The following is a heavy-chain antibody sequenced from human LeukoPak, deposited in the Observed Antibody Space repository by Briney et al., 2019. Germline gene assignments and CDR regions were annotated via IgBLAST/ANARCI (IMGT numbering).Heavy chain of an antibody. CDR3: ARHARCSSTSCYHTVIDAFDI. CDR1: GGSFSGYY. D-gene: IGHD2-2*01. V-gene: IGHV4-34*01. J-gene: IGHJ3*02. Sequence: SETLSLTCAVYGGSFSGYYWSWIRQPPGKGLEWIGEINHSGSTNYNPSLKSRVTISVDTSKNQFSLKLSSVTAADTAVYYCARHARCSSTSCYHTVIDAFDIWGQGTMVTVSS. CDR2: INHSGST.